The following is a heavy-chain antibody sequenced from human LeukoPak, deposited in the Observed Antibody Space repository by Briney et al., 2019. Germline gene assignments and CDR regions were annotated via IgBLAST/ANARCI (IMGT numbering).Heavy chain of an antibody. D-gene: IGHD3-10*01. CDR1: GFTFDYYA. V-gene: IGHV3-30*04. Sequence: GRSLRLSCAASGFTFDYYALHWVRKAPGKGLEWVTVISFDGRHKYYADSVKGRFTVSRDNTRNTLYLQMNSLRPEDTAAYYCARSELYYGSETYYHFDYWGQGTLVTVSS. J-gene: IGHJ4*02. CDR2: ISFDGRHK. CDR3: ARSELYYGSETYYHFDY.